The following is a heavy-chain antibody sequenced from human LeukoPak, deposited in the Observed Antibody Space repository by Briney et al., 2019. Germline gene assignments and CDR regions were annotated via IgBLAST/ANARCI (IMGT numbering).Heavy chain of an antibody. Sequence: SQTLFLTCTVSGGSISSGGYYWSWIRQHPGKGLEWIGYIYYSGSTYYNPSLKSRVTISVDTSKNQFSLKLSSVTAADTAVYYCARDPARCGGDCYSVWGQGTLVTVSS. CDR3: ARDPARCGGDCYSV. V-gene: IGHV4-31*03. D-gene: IGHD2-21*02. J-gene: IGHJ1*01. CDR1: GGSISSGGYY. CDR2: IYYSGST.